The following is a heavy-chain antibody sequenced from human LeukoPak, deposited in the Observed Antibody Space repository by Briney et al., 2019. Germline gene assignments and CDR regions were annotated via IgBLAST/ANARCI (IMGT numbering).Heavy chain of an antibody. D-gene: IGHD3-22*01. CDR1: GGSISSYY. CDR3: ARGAPGYYDSSGYYPDYFDY. Sequence: SETLSLTCTVSGGSISSYYWSWIRQPPGKRLEWIGYIDNSGNTDYNPSLKSRVTISVDMSRKQFSLRLNSVTAADTAVYYCARGAPGYYDSSGYYPDYFDYWGQGTLVTVSS. CDR2: IDNSGNT. J-gene: IGHJ4*02. V-gene: IGHV4-59*12.